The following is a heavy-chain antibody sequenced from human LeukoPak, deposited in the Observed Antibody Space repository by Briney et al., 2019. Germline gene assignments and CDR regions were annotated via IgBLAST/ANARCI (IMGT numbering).Heavy chain of an antibody. CDR2: ISYDGSNK. Sequence: GGSLRLSCAASGFTFSSYGMHWVRQAPGKGLEWVAVISYDGSNKYYADSVKGRFTISRDNSKNTLYLQMNSLRAEDTAVYYCAKDGAWYGYYYYMDVWGKGTTVTVSS. J-gene: IGHJ6*03. CDR1: GFTFSSYG. CDR3: AKDGAWYGYYYYMDV. V-gene: IGHV3-30*18. D-gene: IGHD6-13*01.